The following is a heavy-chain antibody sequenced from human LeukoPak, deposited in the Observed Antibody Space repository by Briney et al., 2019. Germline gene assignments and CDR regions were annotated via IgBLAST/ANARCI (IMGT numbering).Heavy chain of an antibody. V-gene: IGHV3-7*01. J-gene: IGHJ1*01. CDR3: ARDSPGYGAYVS. CDR1: GFTSSTYW. D-gene: IGHD5-12*01. CDR2: IKEDGSRE. Sequence: GGSLRLSCAASGFTSSTYWMTWGRQAPGKGLEWVANIKEDGSREYYVDSVKGRFTISRDNAKNSLYLQMDSLTAEDTAVYYCARDSPGYGAYVSWGQGTLVSVSS.